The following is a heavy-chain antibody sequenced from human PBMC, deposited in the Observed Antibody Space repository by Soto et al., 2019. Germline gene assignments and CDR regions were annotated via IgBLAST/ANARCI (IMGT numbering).Heavy chain of an antibody. CDR1: GYTFTGYA. J-gene: IGHJ5*02. V-gene: IGHV1-3*01. Sequence: GASVKVSCKASGYTFTGYAMHWVRQAPGQRLEWMGWINAGNGNTKYSQKFQGRVTITRDTSASTAYMELSSLRSEDTAVYYCARDRAYCGGDCYSSWFDPWGQGTLVTVSS. CDR2: INAGNGNT. CDR3: ARDRAYCGGDCYSSWFDP. D-gene: IGHD2-21*02.